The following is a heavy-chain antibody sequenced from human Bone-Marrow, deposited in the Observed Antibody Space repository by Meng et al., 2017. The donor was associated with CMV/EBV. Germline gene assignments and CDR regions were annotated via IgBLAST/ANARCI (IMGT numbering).Heavy chain of an antibody. V-gene: IGHV3-11*01. D-gene: IGHD1-7*01. CDR3: ARGNWNYGHYYYYGMDV. Sequence: GGSLRLSCAASGFTFSDYYMSWIRQAPGKGLEWVSYISSSGSTIYYADSVKGRFTISRDNAKNSLYLQMNSLRAEDTAVYYCARGNWNYGHYYYYGMDVWGPWNTVHGAS. CDR1: GFTFSDYY. J-gene: IGHJ6*01. CDR2: ISSSGSTI.